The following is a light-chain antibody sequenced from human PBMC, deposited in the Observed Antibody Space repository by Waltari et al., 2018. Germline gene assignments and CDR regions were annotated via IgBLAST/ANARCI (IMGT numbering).Light chain of an antibody. V-gene: IGLV3-27*01. CDR1: VLAKKY. Sequence: YELTQPSSVSVSPGQTARITCSGDVLAKKYARWFQQKPGQAPVLVIYKDSERPSGIPERFSGSSSGTTVTLTISGAQVEDEADYYCYSAADNNRGVFGGGTKLTVL. J-gene: IGLJ3*02. CDR2: KDS. CDR3: YSAADNNRGV.